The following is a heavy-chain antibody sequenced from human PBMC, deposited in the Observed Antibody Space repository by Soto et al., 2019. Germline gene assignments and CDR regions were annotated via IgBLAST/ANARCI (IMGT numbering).Heavy chain of an antibody. CDR2: INASGGST. V-gene: IGHV1-46*01. CDR3: ARDRGRQVRLFHGMDV. J-gene: IGHJ6*02. CDR1: GYRFTSRY. D-gene: IGHD3-10*01. Sequence: AASVKVSCKAAGYRFTSRYIHWVRQAPGQGLEWMGTINASGGSTNYAQKFQGRVSMTRDTSTSTVYMELSSLTSEDTAVYLCARDRGRQVRLFHGMDVSGQGXPVTVSS.